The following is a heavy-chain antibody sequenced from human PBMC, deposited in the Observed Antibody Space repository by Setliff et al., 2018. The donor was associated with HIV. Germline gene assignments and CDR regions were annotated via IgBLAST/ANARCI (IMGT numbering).Heavy chain of an antibody. Sequence: GASVKVSCKASGGTFSSYAISWVQQAPGQGLQWMGGIIPIFGTANYAQKFQGRVTITADESTSTAYMELSSLRSEDTAVYYCARDIGYCSSTSCYHAFDIWGQGTMVTVSS. CDR3: ARDIGYCSSTSCYHAFDI. CDR1: GGTFSSYA. CDR2: IIPIFGTA. V-gene: IGHV1-69*13. D-gene: IGHD2-2*01. J-gene: IGHJ3*02.